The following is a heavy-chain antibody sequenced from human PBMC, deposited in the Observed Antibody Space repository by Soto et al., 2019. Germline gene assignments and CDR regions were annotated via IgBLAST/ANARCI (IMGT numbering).Heavy chain of an antibody. CDR2: ISYDGSNT. V-gene: IGHV3-30*18. CDR1: GFTFRSYG. CDR3: AKESVPGGYDYYCCGMDV. Sequence: QVQLVESGGGVVQPGRSLRLSCAASGFTFRSYGMHWVRQAPGKGLEWVAVISYDGSNTYYADSVKGRFTISRDNSKKTLYQKMNSLRAEDTAVYYCAKESVPGGYDYYCCGMDVWGQWTTVTVSS. D-gene: IGHD5-12*01. J-gene: IGHJ6*02.